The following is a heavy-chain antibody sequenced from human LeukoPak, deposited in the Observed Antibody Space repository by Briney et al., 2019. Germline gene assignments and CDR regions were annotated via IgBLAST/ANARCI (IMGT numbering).Heavy chain of an antibody. V-gene: IGHV1-2*02. D-gene: IGHD2-2*01. Sequence: GASVKVSCKASGSTFTGYYMHWVRQAPGQGLEWMGWINPNSGGTNCAQKFQGRVTMTRDTSISTAYMELSRLRSDDTAVYYCATRYCSSTSCYAEYFQHWGQGTLVTVSS. CDR1: GSTFTGYY. CDR2: INPNSGGT. CDR3: ATRYCSSTSCYAEYFQH. J-gene: IGHJ1*01.